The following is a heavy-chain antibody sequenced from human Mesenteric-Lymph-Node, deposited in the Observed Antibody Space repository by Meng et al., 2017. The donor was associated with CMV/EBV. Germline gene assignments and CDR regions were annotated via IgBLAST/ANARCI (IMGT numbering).Heavy chain of an antibody. Sequence: GESLKISCAASGFTFSNYGMHWVRQAPGKGLEWVAFIRYEGNNKYYADSVKGRFTISRDNSKSTVHLQMNSLRAEDTAVYYCAKDEYEGAFDYWGQGTLVTVSS. J-gene: IGHJ4*02. V-gene: IGHV3-30*02. CDR2: IRYEGNNK. D-gene: IGHD6-6*01. CDR3: AKDEYEGAFDY. CDR1: GFTFSNYG.